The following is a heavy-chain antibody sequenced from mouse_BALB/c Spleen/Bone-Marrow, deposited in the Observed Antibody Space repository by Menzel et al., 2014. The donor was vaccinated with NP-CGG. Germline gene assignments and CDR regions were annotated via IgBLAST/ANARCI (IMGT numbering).Heavy chain of an antibody. CDR2: INGNGGST. D-gene: IGHD2-1*01. J-gene: IGHJ2*01. Sequence: EVQLVESGGGLVQPGGSLKLSCAASGFTFSNYGMSWVRQTPDKRLELVATINGNGGSTYYPDSVKGLFTISRDTAKNTLYLQMSSLKSEETAMYYCVRGNYGNYVDYFDFWGQGTTLTVSS. CDR3: VRGNYGNYVDYFDF. CDR1: GFTFSNYG. V-gene: IGHV5-6-3*01.